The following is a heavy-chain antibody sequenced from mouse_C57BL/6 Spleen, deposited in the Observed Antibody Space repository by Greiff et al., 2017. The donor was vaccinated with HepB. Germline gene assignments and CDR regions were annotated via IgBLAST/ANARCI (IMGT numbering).Heavy chain of an antibody. Sequence: EVQLQQSGPELVKPGASVKISCKASGYSFTDYNMNWVKQSNGKSLEWIGVINPNYGTTSYNQKFKGKATLTVDQSSSTAYMQLNSLTSEDSAVYYWAKGDYYGSSYLAWFAYWGQGTLVTVSA. V-gene: IGHV1-39*01. D-gene: IGHD1-1*01. J-gene: IGHJ3*01. CDR3: AKGDYYGSSYLAWFAY. CDR1: GYSFTDYN. CDR2: INPNYGTT.